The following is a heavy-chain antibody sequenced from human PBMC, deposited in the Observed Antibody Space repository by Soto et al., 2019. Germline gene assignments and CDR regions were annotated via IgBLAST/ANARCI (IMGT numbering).Heavy chain of an antibody. J-gene: IGHJ3*02. D-gene: IGHD2-15*01. CDR3: TRPPGPWCSGGSCYSTDAFDI. Sequence: PVGSLRLSCAASGFTFSGSAMHWVRQASGKGLEWVGRIRSKANSYATAYAASVKGRFTISRDDSKNTAYLQMNSLKTEDTAVYYCTRPPGPWCSGGSCYSTDAFDIWGQGTMVTVSS. CDR2: IRSKANSYAT. CDR1: GFTFSGSA. V-gene: IGHV3-73*01.